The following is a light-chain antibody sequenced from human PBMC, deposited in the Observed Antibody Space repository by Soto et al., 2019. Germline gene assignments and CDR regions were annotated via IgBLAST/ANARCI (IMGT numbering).Light chain of an antibody. CDR1: QSVSTN. J-gene: IGKJ1*01. V-gene: IGKV3-15*01. Sequence: EIVMTQSPATLSVSPGERATLSCRASQSVSTNLAWYQQKPSQAPRLLIYGASTRATGFPARFSGSGSGTEFTLTISSLQSEDFAVYYCQQNNNWPSTFGQGTKVEIK. CDR3: QQNNNWPST. CDR2: GAS.